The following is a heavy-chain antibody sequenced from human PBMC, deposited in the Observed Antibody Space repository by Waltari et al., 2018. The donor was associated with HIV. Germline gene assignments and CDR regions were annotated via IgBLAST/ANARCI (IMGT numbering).Heavy chain of an antibody. Sequence: EGQLVESGGGLVKPGGSLGLSWAAPGFTFGSYSTNWVRQAPGKGLEWVSSISSSSTFIYYADSVKGRFTISRDNAKNSLYLQMNSLRAEDTAVYYCARDRQGTVTKDFDYWGQGTLVTVSS. CDR3: ARDRQGTVTKDFDY. CDR2: ISSSSTFI. CDR1: GFTFGSYS. D-gene: IGHD4-17*01. V-gene: IGHV3-21*01. J-gene: IGHJ4*02.